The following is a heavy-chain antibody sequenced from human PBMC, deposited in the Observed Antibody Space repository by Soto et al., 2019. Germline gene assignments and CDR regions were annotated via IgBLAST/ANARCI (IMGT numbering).Heavy chain of an antibody. V-gene: IGHV4-34*01. D-gene: IGHD6-6*01. J-gene: IGHJ4*02. Sequence: PSETLSLTCSIYSGSFSGYYWSWIRQPPGKGLEWIGEISQSGNTNYSPSLKSRVSISIDTSKKQFSLNLASVSAADPAVYYCARAPKVSGSSQTRPDFWGQGTLVTVSS. CDR2: ISQSGNT. CDR1: SGSFSGYY. CDR3: ARAPKVSGSSQTRPDF.